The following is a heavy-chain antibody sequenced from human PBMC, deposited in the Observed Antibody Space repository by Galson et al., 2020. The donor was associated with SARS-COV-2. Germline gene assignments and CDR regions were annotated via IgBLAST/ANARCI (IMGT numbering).Heavy chain of an antibody. Sequence: SETLSPTCAISGDSVSNNSASWIWIRQSPSRGLQWLGRTYYRSHWYSDYAVSVESRITITADTSKNHFSLQLKSVTPEDTAVYYCTRDRLEYSSGWNNWFDPWGQGTLVTVSS. J-gene: IGHJ5*02. CDR3: TRDRLEYSSGWNNWFDP. CDR2: TYYRSHWYS. V-gene: IGHV6-1*01. D-gene: IGHD6-19*01. CDR1: GDSVSNNSAS.